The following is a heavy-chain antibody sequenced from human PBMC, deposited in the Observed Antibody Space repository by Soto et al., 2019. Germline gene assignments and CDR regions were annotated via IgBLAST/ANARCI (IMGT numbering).Heavy chain of an antibody. Sequence: QVQLVQSGAEVKKPGASVKVSCKASGYTITSYAMHWVRQAPGQRLEWMGWINAGNGNTKYSQKFQGRVTITRDTSASTAYMELSTLRSEDTAVYYCASGGYILTGSPPGGYYYYMDVWGTGTTVTVSS. CDR3: ASGGYILTGSPPGGYYYYMDV. CDR1: GYTITSYA. D-gene: IGHD3-9*01. V-gene: IGHV1-3*01. CDR2: INAGNGNT. J-gene: IGHJ6*03.